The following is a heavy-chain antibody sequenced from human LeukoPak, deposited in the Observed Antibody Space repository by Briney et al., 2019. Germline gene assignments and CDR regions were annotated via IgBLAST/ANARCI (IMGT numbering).Heavy chain of an antibody. CDR2: IYNSGSST. V-gene: IGHV4-59*01. J-gene: IGHJ4*02. CDR1: GGSISIYY. CDR3: ARDGGSSSSSSSWFLGY. D-gene: IGHD6-13*01. Sequence: SETLSLTCTVSGGSISIYYWNWIRQPPGKGLEWIGYIYNSGSSTIYNPSLKSRVTISVDTSKNQFSLKLSSVTAADTAVYYYARDGGSSSSSSSWFLGYWGQGTLVTVSS.